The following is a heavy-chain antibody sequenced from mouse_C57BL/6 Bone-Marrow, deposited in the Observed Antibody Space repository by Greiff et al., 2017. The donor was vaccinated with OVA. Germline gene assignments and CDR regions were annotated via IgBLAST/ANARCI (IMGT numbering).Heavy chain of an antibody. CDR1: GYTFTGYW. CDR3: KLGRGYFDY. D-gene: IGHD4-1*01. V-gene: IGHV1-9*01. Sequence: VQLQQSGAELMKPGASVKLSCKASGYTFTGYWIEWVKQRPGHGLEWIGEILPGSGSTNYYEKFKGKATFTADTSSNTAYMQLSRLTTEDSAIYYSKLGRGYFDYWGQGTTLTVSS. CDR2: ILPGSGST. J-gene: IGHJ2*01.